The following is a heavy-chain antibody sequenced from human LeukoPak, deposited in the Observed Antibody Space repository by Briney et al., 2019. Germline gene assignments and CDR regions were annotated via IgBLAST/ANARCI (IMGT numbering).Heavy chain of an antibody. V-gene: IGHV1-3*01. Sequence: GASVKVSCKASGYDFTSYAMHWVRQAPGQRLEWMGWINAGNGNTKYSQKFQDRVTVTRDTSTSTAYMELSSLRSEDTAVYYCARDRYGDPLYYYYYGMDVWGQGTTVTVSS. J-gene: IGHJ6*02. D-gene: IGHD4-17*01. CDR3: ARDRYGDPLYYYYYGMDV. CDR1: GYDFTSYA. CDR2: INAGNGNT.